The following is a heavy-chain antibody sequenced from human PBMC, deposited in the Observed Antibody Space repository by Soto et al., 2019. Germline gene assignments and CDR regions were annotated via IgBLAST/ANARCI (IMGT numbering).Heavy chain of an antibody. CDR1: GYSIGNAFY. V-gene: IGHV4-38-2*01. D-gene: IGHD2-15*01. Sequence: SESLSLTCAVSGYSIGNAFYCAWFRQPPGKGLEWIATFYHSGSTYYRPSLRSRVSISVDTSKNQFSLKMTSVIDADTAVYFCARGIHGSSQYINWFDPWGQGTPVTVSS. CDR2: FYHSGST. J-gene: IGHJ5*02. CDR3: ARGIHGSSQYINWFDP.